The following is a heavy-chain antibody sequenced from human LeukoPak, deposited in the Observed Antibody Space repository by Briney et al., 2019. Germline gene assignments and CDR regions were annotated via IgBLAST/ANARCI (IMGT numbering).Heavy chain of an antibody. V-gene: IGHV4-34*01. CDR3: ARFGGVYYDILTGYSNNWFDP. Sequence: PSETLSLTCAVYGGSFSGYYWSWIRQPPGKGLEWIGEINHSGSTNYNPSLKSRVTISVDTSKNQFSLKLSSATAADTAVYYCARFGGVYYDILTGYSNNWFDPWGQGTLVTVSS. CDR1: GGSFSGYY. D-gene: IGHD3-9*01. J-gene: IGHJ5*02. CDR2: INHSGST.